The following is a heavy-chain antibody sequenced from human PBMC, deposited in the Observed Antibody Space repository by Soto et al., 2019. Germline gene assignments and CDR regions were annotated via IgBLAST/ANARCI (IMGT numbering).Heavy chain of an antibody. V-gene: IGHV4-59*08. CDR3: ASRYSGSCDY. Sequence: QVQLQESGPGLVKPSETLSLTCTVSGGSITSYYWSWIRQPPGKGLEWIGYIYFSGSANYNPSLKSRATISVATSMNQSSRKLSLVTASVTAVYYCASRYSGSCDYWRQGTLVTVSS. CDR1: GGSITSYY. J-gene: IGHJ4*02. D-gene: IGHD5-12*01. CDR2: IYFSGSA.